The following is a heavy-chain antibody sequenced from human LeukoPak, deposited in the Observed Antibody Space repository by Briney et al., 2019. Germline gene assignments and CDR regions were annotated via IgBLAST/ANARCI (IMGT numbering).Heavy chain of an antibody. J-gene: IGHJ4*02. V-gene: IGHV3-48*01. Sequence: GGSLRRSCAASGFTCSDYSMNWVRQAPGKGLEWISYIGIDSGNTNYADSVKGRFTISGDKAKNSLYLQMNSLRVEDTAVYYCARDYKCAFDNWGQGTLVTVSS. CDR3: ARDYKCAFDN. CDR1: GFTCSDYS. CDR2: IGIDSGNT. D-gene: IGHD1-1*01.